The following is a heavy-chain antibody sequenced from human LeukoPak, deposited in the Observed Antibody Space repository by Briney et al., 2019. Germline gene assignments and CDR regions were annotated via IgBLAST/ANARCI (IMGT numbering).Heavy chain of an antibody. Sequence: SETLSLTCTVSGGSISSYYWSWIRQPPGKGLEWIGYIYYSGGTNYNPSLKSRVTISVDTSKNQFSLKLSSVTAADTAVYYCATSTYRLGEYYYYGMDVWGQGTTVTVSS. V-gene: IGHV4-59*01. CDR3: ATSTYRLGEYYYYGMDV. CDR1: GGSISSYY. J-gene: IGHJ6*02. CDR2: IYYSGGT. D-gene: IGHD3-16*01.